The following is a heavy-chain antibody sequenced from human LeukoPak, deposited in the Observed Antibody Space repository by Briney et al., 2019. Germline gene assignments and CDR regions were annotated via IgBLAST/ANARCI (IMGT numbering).Heavy chain of an antibody. CDR3: AKDQSLPGRTTTNCFDY. CDR2: ISGSGGST. J-gene: IGHJ4*02. Sequence: GGSLRLSCAASGFTFSSYAMSWVRQAPGKGLEWVSAISGSGGSTYYADSVKGRFTISRDNSKNTLYLQMNSLRAEDTAVYYCAKDQSLPGRTTTNCFDYWGQGTLVTVSS. D-gene: IGHD1-26*01. V-gene: IGHV3-23*01. CDR1: GFTFSSYA.